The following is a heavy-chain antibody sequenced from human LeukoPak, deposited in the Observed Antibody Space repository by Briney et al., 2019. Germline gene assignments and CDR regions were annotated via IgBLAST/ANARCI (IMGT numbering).Heavy chain of an antibody. Sequence: ASVKVSCKASGYTFTGYYMHWVRQAPGQGLEWMGWINPNSGGTNYAQKFQGRATMTRDTSISTAYMELSRLRSDDTAVYYCARELRYFDWLNFDYWGQGTLVTVSS. CDR3: ARELRYFDWLNFDY. V-gene: IGHV1-2*02. D-gene: IGHD3-9*01. J-gene: IGHJ4*02. CDR1: GYTFTGYY. CDR2: INPNSGGT.